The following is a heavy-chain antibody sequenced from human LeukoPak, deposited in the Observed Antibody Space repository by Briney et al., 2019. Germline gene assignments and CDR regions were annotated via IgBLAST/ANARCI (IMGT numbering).Heavy chain of an antibody. V-gene: IGHV3-30*04. CDR2: ISYDGSNK. CDR1: GFTFSSYA. J-gene: IGHJ6*03. CDR3: ARDGGTGVDYYMYV. Sequence: GGSLRLSCAASGFTFSSYAMHWVRQAPGKGLEWVAVISYDGSNKYYADSVKGRFTISRDNSKNTLYLQMNSLRAEDTAVYYCARDGGTGVDYYMYVWGKGTTVTVSS. D-gene: IGHD3-16*01.